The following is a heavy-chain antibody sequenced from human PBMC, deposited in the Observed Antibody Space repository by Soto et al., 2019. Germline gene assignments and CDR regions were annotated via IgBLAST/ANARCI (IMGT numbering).Heavy chain of an antibody. J-gene: IGHJ6*03. V-gene: IGHV1-18*01. Sequence: QVQLVQSGAEVKKPGASVKVSCKASGYTFTSYGISWVRQAPGQGLEWMGWFTSYNGNTNYAQNLQGRVTMTTDTSTSTAYMELRSLRSDDTAVYYCARLTFSDFWSGPRGPYSYYMDVWGKGTTVTVSS. D-gene: IGHD3-3*01. CDR3: ARLTFSDFWSGPRGPYSYYMDV. CDR1: GYTFTSYG. CDR2: FTSYNGNT.